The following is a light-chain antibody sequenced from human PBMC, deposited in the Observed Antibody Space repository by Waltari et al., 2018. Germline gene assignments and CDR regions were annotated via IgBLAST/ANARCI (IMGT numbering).Light chain of an antibody. V-gene: IGKV3-15*01. CDR3: QQYNNWPLMYT. CDR1: QCVSSN. Sequence: EIVMTQSPATLSVSPGERATLSCRASQCVSSNLPWYQQKPGQAPRLLIYGASTRATGIPARFSGSGSGTEFTLTISSMQSEDFAVYYCQQYNNWPLMYTFGQGTKLEIK. J-gene: IGKJ2*01. CDR2: GAS.